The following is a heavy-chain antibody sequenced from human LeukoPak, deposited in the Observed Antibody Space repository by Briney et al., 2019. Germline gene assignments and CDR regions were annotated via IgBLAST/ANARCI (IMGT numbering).Heavy chain of an antibody. V-gene: IGHV4-59*08. Sequence: SETLSLTCTLSGGSISSYYWSWIRQPPGKGLVWIGYIYDSGSTNYNPSLKSRVTISVDTSKNQLSLKLSSVTAADTAVYYCARRKSYRAFGIWGQGTMVTVSS. D-gene: IGHD3-16*02. CDR2: IYDSGST. CDR3: ARRKSYRAFGI. J-gene: IGHJ3*02. CDR1: GGSISSYY.